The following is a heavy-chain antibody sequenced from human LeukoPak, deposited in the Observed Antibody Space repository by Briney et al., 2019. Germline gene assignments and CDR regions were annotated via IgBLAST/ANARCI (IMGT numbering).Heavy chain of an antibody. V-gene: IGHV4-39*01. CDR1: GGSISSSSYY. CDR3: ARHKGGSSEFDY. Sequence: SQTLSLTCTVSGGSISSSSYYWDWIRQPPGKGLEWIGCIYYSGSTYYNPSLESRVTISVDTSKNHFSLKLSSVTAADTAVYYCARHKGGSSEFDYWGQGTLVTVSS. CDR2: IYYSGST. D-gene: IGHD1-26*01. J-gene: IGHJ4*02.